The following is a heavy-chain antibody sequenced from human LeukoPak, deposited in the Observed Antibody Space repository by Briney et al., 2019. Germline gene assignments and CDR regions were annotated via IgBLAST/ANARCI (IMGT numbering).Heavy chain of an antibody. CDR1: GFSLSTSGMC. Sequence: SGPTLVNPTQTLTLTCTFSGFSLSTSGMCVSWIRQPPGKALEWLARIDWDDNKYYSTSLRPRLTMSKATSKNHVALTMTNMDPVDTATYYCARMGSSNYRDFAYWGQGTLVTVSS. V-gene: IGHV2-70*11. CDR2: IDWDDNK. J-gene: IGHJ4*02. CDR3: ARMGSSNYRDFAY. D-gene: IGHD4-11*01.